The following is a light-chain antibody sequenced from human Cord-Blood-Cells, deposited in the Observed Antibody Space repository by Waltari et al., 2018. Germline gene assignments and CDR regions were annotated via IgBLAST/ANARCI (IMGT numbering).Light chain of an antibody. CDR1: QSISSY. Sequence: DIQMTQSPSSVSASVGDRVTITCRASQSISSYLNWYQQKPGKAPKLLIYAASSLQSGVPSRFSGSGSGTDFTLTISSLQPEDFATYYCQQSYSTPLTVGGGTKVEIQ. CDR3: QQSYSTPLT. V-gene: IGKV1-39*01. CDR2: AAS. J-gene: IGKJ4*01.